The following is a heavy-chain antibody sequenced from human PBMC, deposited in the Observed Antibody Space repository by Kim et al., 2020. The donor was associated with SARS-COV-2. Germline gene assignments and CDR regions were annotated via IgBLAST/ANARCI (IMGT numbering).Heavy chain of an antibody. J-gene: IGHJ4*02. D-gene: IGHD1-26*01. V-gene: IGHV3-30*18. CDR3: AKSVSGSYPD. CDR2: ISYDGSNK. Sequence: GGSLRLSCAASGFTFSSYGMHWVRQAPGKGLEWVAVISYDGSNKYYADSVKGRFTISRDNSKNTLYLQMNSLRAEDTAVYYCAKSVSGSYPDWGQGTLVTVSS. CDR1: GFTFSSYG.